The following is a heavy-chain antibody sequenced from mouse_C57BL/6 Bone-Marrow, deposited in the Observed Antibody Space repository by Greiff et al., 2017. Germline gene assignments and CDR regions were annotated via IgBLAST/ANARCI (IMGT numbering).Heavy chain of an antibody. CDR3: ARDRGMVTTVAYYYAMDY. D-gene: IGHD2-2*01. CDR2: ISDGGSYT. V-gene: IGHV5-4*01. CDR1: GFTFSSYA. J-gene: IGHJ4*01. Sequence: EVQLVESGGGLVKPGGSLKLSCAASGFTFSSYAMSWVRQTPEKRLEWVATISDGGSYTYYPDNVKGRFTISRDTAKNNLYLQMSHLKSEDTAMYYCARDRGMVTTVAYYYAMDYWGQGTSVTVSS.